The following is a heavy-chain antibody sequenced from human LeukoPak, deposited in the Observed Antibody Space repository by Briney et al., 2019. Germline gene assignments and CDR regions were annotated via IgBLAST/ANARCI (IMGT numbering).Heavy chain of an antibody. D-gene: IGHD2-2*01. CDR3: ARDWYCSSTSCPSDY. CDR1: GFTFSSYW. V-gene: IGHV3-7*01. J-gene: IGHJ4*02. CDR2: IKQDGSEK. Sequence: PGGSLRLSCAASGFTFSSYWLSWVRQAPGKGLEWVANIKQDGSEKYYVDSVKGRFTIPRDNAKNSLYLQMNSLRAEDTAVYYCARDWYCSSTSCPSDYWGQGTLVTVSS.